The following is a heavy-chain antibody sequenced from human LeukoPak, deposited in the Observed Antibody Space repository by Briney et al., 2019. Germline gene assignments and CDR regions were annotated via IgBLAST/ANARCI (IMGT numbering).Heavy chain of an antibody. V-gene: IGHV3-13*01. CDR3: ARVKYDSSGYYYSD. CDR2: IGTAGDT. CDR1: GGSISSGGYY. Sequence: ETLSLTCTVSGGSISSGGYYWSWVRQAPGKGLEWVSAIGTAGDTYYPGSVKGRFTISRENAKNSLYLQMNSLRAGDTAVYYCARVKYDSSGYYYSDWGQGTLVTVSS. J-gene: IGHJ4*02. D-gene: IGHD3-22*01.